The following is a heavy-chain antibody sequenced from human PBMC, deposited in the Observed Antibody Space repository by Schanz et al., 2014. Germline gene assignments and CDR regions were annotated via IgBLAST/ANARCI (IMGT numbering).Heavy chain of an antibody. Sequence: QVHLLESGGGLVEPGGSLRLSCAASGFSFSDYYMSWIRQAPGKGLEWISFINTGSNYINYADSVKGRFTISRDNTKNSLYLHRNRLRADDTAVYYCARNRGSVSRNGYFDHWGRGTLVTVSS. CDR2: INTGSNYI. V-gene: IGHV3-11*03. CDR3: ARNRGSVSRNGYFDH. CDR1: GFSFSDYY. D-gene: IGHD1-26*01. J-gene: IGHJ2*01.